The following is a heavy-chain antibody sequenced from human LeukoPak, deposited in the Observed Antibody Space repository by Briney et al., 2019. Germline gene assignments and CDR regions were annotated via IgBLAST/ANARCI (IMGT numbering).Heavy chain of an antibody. V-gene: IGHV4-59*08. J-gene: IGHJ5*02. CDR2: IYYSGST. CDR3: ARQTGYCSGGSCSRGWFDP. Sequence: SETLSLTCTVSGGSISSYYWSWIRQPPGKGLEWIGDIYYSGSTNYNPSLKSRVTISVDTSKNQFSLKLSSVTAADTAVYYCARQTGYCSGGSCSRGWFDPWGQGTLVTVSS. CDR1: GGSISSYY. D-gene: IGHD2-15*01.